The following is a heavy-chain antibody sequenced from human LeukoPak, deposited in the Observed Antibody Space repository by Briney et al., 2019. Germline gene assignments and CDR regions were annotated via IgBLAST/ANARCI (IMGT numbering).Heavy chain of an antibody. CDR1: GITFSSYW. V-gene: IGHV3-7*03. CDR3: ARNNGMDV. J-gene: IGHJ6*02. CDR2: IKQDGSKK. Sequence: PGGSLRLSCVGSGITFSSYWMNWVRQAPGKGLEWVAIIKQDGSKKSYVDSVKGRFTISRDNAKNSLYLQMNSLRAEDTALYHCARNNGMDVWGQGTTVIVSS.